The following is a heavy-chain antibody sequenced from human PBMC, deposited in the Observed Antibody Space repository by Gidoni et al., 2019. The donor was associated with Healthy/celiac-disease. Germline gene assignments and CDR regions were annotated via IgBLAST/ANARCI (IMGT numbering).Heavy chain of an antibody. Sequence: QVQLVESGGGVVQPGRSLRLSCAASGFTFSSYGMHWVRQAPGKGLEWVAVIWYDGSNKYYADSVKGRFTISRDNSKNTLYLQMNSLRAEDTAVYYCARDPRGCGGDCYYPSYYYYYGMDVWGQGTTVTVSS. CDR1: GFTFSSYG. V-gene: IGHV3-33*01. CDR3: ARDPRGCGGDCYYPSYYYYYGMDV. D-gene: IGHD2-21*02. CDR2: IWYDGSNK. J-gene: IGHJ6*02.